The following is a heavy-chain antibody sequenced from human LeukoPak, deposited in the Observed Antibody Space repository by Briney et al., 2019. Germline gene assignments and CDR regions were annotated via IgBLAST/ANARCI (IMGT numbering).Heavy chain of an antibody. CDR3: ARAGYSYGYGYYYMDV. CDR1: GGSFSGYY. D-gene: IGHD5-18*01. Sequence: SETLSLTCAVYGGSFSGYYWSWIRQPPGKGLEWIGEINHSGSTNYNPSLKSRVTISVDTSKNQFPLKLSSVTAADTAVYYCARAGYSYGYGYYYMDVWGKGTTVTVSS. V-gene: IGHV4-34*01. J-gene: IGHJ6*03. CDR2: INHSGST.